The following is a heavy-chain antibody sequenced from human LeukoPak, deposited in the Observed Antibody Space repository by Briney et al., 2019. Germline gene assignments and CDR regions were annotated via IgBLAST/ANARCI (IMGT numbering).Heavy chain of an antibody. Sequence: RGESLKISCKGSGYSFTSYWIGWVRQMPGKGLEWMGIIYPGDSDTRYSPSFQGQVTISADKSISTAYLQWGSLKASDTAMYYCARAVSSYGAYYFDYWGQGTLVIVSS. D-gene: IGHD4-11*01. V-gene: IGHV5-51*01. CDR3: ARAVSSYGAYYFDY. J-gene: IGHJ4*02. CDR1: GYSFTSYW. CDR2: IYPGDSDT.